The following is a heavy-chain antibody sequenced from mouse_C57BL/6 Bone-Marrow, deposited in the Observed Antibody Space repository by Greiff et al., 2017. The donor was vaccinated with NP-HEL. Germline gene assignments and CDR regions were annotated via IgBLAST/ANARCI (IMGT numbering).Heavy chain of an antibody. CDR3: ARTAQSLYFDY. CDR2: ISYDGSN. J-gene: IGHJ2*01. D-gene: IGHD3-2*02. Sequence: VQLQQSGPGLVKPSQSLSLTCSVTGYSFTSGYYWYWIRQLPGNNQEWIGFISYDGSNNYNPSLKNRIPFTRDTSKNQFFLKLNSVTTDDTATCYCARTAQSLYFDYWGQGTTLTVSS. V-gene: IGHV3-6*01. CDR1: GYSFTSGYY.